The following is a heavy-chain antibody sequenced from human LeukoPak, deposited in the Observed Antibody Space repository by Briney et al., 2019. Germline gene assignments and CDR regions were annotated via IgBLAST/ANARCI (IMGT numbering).Heavy chain of an antibody. V-gene: IGHV3-30*03. CDR1: GFTFSSYG. CDR2: ISYDGSNK. D-gene: IGHD2-21*02. Sequence: GGSLRLSCAASGFTFSSYGMHWVRQAPGKGLEWVAVISYDGSNKYHADSVKGRFTISRDNSKNTLYLQMNSLRVEDTAVYYCARDPVVTAKPDYWGQGTLVTVSS. J-gene: IGHJ4*02. CDR3: ARDPVVTAKPDY.